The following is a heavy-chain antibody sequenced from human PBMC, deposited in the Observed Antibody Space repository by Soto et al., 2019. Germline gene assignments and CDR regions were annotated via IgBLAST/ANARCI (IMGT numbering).Heavy chain of an antibody. CDR2: MNPNSGNT. CDR1: GYTFTSYD. CDR3: AIQPLYCSGGSCYSGEYFQH. J-gene: IGHJ1*01. D-gene: IGHD2-15*01. V-gene: IGHV1-8*01. Sequence: ASVKVSCKASGYTFTSYDINWVRQATGQGLEWMGWMNPNSGNTGYAQKFQGRVTMTRNTSISTAYMELSSLRSEDTAVYYCAIQPLYCSGGSCYSGEYFQHWGQGTPVTVSS.